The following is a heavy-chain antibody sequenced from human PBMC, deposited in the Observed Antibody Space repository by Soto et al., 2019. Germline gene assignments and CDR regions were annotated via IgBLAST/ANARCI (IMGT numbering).Heavy chain of an antibody. CDR2: IYYSGST. J-gene: IGHJ3*02. D-gene: IGHD3-22*01. CDR3: ASERNYYDSSGYHDAFDI. Sequence: SETLSLTCTVSGGSISSGGYYWSWIRQHPGKGLEWIGYIYYSGSTYYNPSLKSRVTISVDTSKNQFSLKLSSVTAADTAVYYCASERNYYDSSGYHDAFDIWGQGTMVTVSS. V-gene: IGHV4-31*03. CDR1: GGSISSGGYY.